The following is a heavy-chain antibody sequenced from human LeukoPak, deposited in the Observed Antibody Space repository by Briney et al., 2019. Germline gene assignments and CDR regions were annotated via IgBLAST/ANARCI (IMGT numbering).Heavy chain of an antibody. D-gene: IGHD1-1*01. J-gene: IGHJ4*02. Sequence: GSLRLSCAASVFTFSSYSMNWVRQAPGKGREWVSYISSSSSNIYYADSVKGRFTISRHNAKNSLYLQMHSLRDEDTAVYYCARETGTRSTLGYWGQGTLVTVSS. V-gene: IGHV3-48*02. CDR1: VFTFSSYS. CDR3: ARETGTRSTLGY. CDR2: ISSSSSNI.